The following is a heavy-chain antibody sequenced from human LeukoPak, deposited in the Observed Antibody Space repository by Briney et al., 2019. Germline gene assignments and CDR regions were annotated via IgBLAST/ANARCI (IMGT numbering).Heavy chain of an antibody. Sequence: PAGSLRLSCAAARLIFSTDAMQWVRHAPDGGREWVAVKGYDGYNKYYADSVKGRFTISRDNSKNTLYLQMNSLRVEDTAVYYCARGSSSVTLPGDWGQGTLVTVSS. V-gene: IGHV3-33*01. J-gene: IGHJ4*02. CDR1: RLIFSTDA. D-gene: IGHD2-2*01. CDR2: KGYDGYNK. CDR3: ARGSSSVTLPGD.